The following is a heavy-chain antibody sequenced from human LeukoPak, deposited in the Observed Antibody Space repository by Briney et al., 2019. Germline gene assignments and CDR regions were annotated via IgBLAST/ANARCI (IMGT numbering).Heavy chain of an antibody. J-gene: IGHJ6*02. V-gene: IGHV3-74*01. Sequence: GGSLRLSCAASGFTFSNHYMHWVRQAPGKGLVSVPRIDPNGRYTSYADSVKGRFTISRDNAKNTLYLQMNTLGAEDTALYYCVRGSTDWNGMDVWGQGTTVTVSS. D-gene: IGHD6-19*01. CDR3: VRGSTDWNGMDV. CDR2: IDPNGRYT. CDR1: GFTFSNHY.